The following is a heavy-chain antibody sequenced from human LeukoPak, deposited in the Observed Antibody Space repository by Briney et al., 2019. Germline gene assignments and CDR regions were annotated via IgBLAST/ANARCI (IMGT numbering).Heavy chain of an antibody. J-gene: IGHJ4*02. V-gene: IGHV3-7*03. D-gene: IGHD6-19*01. CDR3: AKVPPAIPPRQWLKQGGH. CDR2: IRQDGSER. CDR1: GFIFSNYW. Sequence: GGSLRLSCAASGFIFSNYWMTWVRQAPGKGLEWVAHIRQDGSERHYVDSVKDRFTISRDNSRNTLYLQMDSLRADDTAVYYCAKVPPAIPPRQWLKQGGHWGQGTLVTVSS.